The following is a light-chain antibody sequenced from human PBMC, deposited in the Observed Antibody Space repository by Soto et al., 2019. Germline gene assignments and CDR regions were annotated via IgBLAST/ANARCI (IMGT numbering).Light chain of an antibody. J-gene: IGKJ4*01. CDR1: QGINRK. CDR3: QQYHTWPVT. V-gene: IGKV3-15*01. Sequence: IVMTQSPATLSVSPGERVTFSFRASQGINRKLAWYQHKAGQAPRLLISGASTGATGIPARFSGSGSGTEFALTINSLQSEDSAVYYCQQYHTWPVTFGGGTKVDIK. CDR2: GAS.